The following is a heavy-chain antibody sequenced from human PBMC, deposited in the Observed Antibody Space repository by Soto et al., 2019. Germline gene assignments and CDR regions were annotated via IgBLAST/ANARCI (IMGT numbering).Heavy chain of an antibody. V-gene: IGHV4-30-4*08. J-gene: IGHJ4*02. CDR2: ISYSGSA. CDR1: GGSINSGNYY. CDR3: ASEITMVRGVLY. D-gene: IGHD3-10*01. Sequence: SETLSLTCSVSGGSINSGNYYWSWIRQHPGKGLEWIGYISYSGSAHYNPSLRSRVSISVDTSKNQFSLKLSSVTAADTAVYYCASEITMVRGVLYWGQGTLVTVSS.